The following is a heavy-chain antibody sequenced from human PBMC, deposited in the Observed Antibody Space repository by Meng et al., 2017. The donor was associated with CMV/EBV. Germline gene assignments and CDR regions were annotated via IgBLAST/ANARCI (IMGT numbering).Heavy chain of an antibody. V-gene: IGHV3-30*04. Sequence: GGSLRLSCAASGFTFSSYAMHWVRQAPGKGLEWVAVISYDGSNKYYADSVKGRFTISRDNSKNTLYLQMNSLRAEDTAVYYCARNIAARTYYYYYYGMDVWGQGTTVTV. D-gene: IGHD6-6*01. CDR3: ARNIAARTYYYYYYGMDV. CDR1: GFTFSSYA. CDR2: ISYDGSNK. J-gene: IGHJ6*02.